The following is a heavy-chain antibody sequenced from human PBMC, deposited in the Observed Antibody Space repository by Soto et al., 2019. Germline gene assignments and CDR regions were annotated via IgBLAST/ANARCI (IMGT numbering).Heavy chain of an antibody. V-gene: IGHV3-23*01. CDR3: AKDVEDTAMVSRTDDFDY. Sequence: GGSLRLSCAASGFTFSSYAMSWVRQAPGKGLEWVSAIRGSGGSTYYADSVKGRFTISRDNSKNTLYLQMNSLRAEDTAVYYCAKDVEDTAMVSRTDDFDYWGQGTLVTVSS. CDR1: GFTFSSYA. D-gene: IGHD5-18*01. CDR2: IRGSGGST. J-gene: IGHJ4*02.